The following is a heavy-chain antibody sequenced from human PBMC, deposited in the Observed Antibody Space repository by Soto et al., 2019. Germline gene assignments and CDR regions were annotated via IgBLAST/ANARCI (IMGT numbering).Heavy chain of an antibody. Sequence: ASVKVSCKASGGTFSSYGISWVRQAPGQGLEWMGGIIPAFRKANYAQKFQGRVTITADESTSTAYMELSSLRSEDTAVYYCARDRGIAAAGSGGNWLDPWGQGTLVTVSS. D-gene: IGHD6-13*01. CDR3: ARDRGIAAAGSGGNWLDP. CDR2: IIPAFRKA. J-gene: IGHJ5*02. V-gene: IGHV1-69*13. CDR1: GGTFSSYG.